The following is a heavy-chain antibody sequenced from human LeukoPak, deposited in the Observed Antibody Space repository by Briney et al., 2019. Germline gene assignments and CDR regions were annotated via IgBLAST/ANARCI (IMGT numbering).Heavy chain of an antibody. V-gene: IGHV4-34*01. CDR3: ARAEGGSRFDY. CDR2: INHSGST. D-gene: IGHD3-16*01. J-gene: IGHJ4*02. CDR1: GGSFSGYY. Sequence: PETLSLTCAVYGGSFSGYYWSWIRQPPGKGLEWIGEINHSGSTNYNPSLKSRVTISVDTSKNQFSLKLSSVTAADTAVYYCARAEGGSRFDYWGQGTLVTVSS.